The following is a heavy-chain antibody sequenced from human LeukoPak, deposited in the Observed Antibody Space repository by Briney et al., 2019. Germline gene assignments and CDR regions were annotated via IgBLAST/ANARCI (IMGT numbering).Heavy chain of an antibody. Sequence: SETLSLTCTVSGESISGFYWTWIRQPPGKGLEWIGYIYYIGSTNYNPSLKSRVTISVDTSKNQFSLKLSSVTAADTAVYYCARPWGYSSSWYGYYFDYWGQGTLVTVSS. CDR1: GESISGFY. V-gene: IGHV4-59*12. CDR3: ARPWGYSSSWYGYYFDY. J-gene: IGHJ4*02. CDR2: IYYIGST. D-gene: IGHD6-13*01.